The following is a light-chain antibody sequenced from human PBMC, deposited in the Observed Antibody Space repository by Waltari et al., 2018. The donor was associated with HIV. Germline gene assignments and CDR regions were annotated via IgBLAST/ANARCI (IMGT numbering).Light chain of an antibody. CDR3: SSYTSSSPYA. V-gene: IGLV2-14*03. Sequence: QSALTQPASVSGSPGQSITIPRTGTSSDVGGYHYVSWYQQHPGKAPKLMIYDVSNRPSGVSNRFSGSKSGNTASLTISGLQAEDEADYYCSSYTSSSPYAFGTGTKVTVL. CDR1: SSDVGGYHY. CDR2: DVS. J-gene: IGLJ1*01.